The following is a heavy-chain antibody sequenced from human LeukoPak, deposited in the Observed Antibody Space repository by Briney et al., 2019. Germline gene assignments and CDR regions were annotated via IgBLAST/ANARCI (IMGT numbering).Heavy chain of an antibody. D-gene: IGHD2-8*01. V-gene: IGHV4-34*01. CDR2: INHSGST. CDR3: SGGSVCDY. J-gene: IGHJ4*02. Sequence: SDTLSLTCAAYGGSFSGYYWNWIRQPPGKGLEWMGEINHSGSTTYNPSHKSRGTISVDTTKTQSSLKVRSVIAADTAVYYCSGGSVCDYWGQGILVTVSS. CDR1: GGSFSGYY.